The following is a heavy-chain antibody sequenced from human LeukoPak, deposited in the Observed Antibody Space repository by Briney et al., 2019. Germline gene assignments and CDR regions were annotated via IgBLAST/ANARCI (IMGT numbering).Heavy chain of an antibody. CDR1: GYTFTGYY. J-gene: IGHJ4*02. CDR3: ARDLGGATTTSDY. CDR2: INPNSGGT. Sequence: GASVEVSCKASGYTFTGYYMHWVRQAPGQGLEWMGWINPNSGGTNYAQKFQGRVTMTRDTSISTAYMELSRLRSDDTAVYYCARDLGGATTTSDYWGQGTLVTVSS. V-gene: IGHV1-2*02. D-gene: IGHD1-26*01.